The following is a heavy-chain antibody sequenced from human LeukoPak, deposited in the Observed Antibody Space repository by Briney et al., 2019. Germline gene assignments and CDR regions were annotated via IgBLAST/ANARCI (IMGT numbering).Heavy chain of an antibody. D-gene: IGHD5-18*01. CDR3: VRTDTAITHFGMDV. V-gene: IGHV3-7*04. CDR2: IKHDGSEK. J-gene: IGHJ6*02. CDR1: GFTFSSYW. Sequence: GGSLRLSCAASGFTFSSYWTSWVRQAPGKGLEWVANIKHDGSEKYYVDSVKGRFTISRDNAKNSLYLQMNSLRAEDTAVYYCVRTDTAITHFGMDVWGQGTRSPSP.